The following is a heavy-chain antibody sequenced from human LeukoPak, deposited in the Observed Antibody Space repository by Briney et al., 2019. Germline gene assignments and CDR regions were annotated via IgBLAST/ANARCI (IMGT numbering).Heavy chain of an antibody. Sequence: ASVKVSCKASGYTFTSYDINWVRQATGQGLEWMGWISAYNGNTNYAQKLQGRVTMTTDTSTSTAYMELRSLRSDDTAVYYCARAELYYYDSSGYPDYWGQGTLVTVSS. CDR3: ARAELYYYDSSGYPDY. D-gene: IGHD3-22*01. CDR2: ISAYNGNT. V-gene: IGHV1-18*01. J-gene: IGHJ4*02. CDR1: GYTFTSYD.